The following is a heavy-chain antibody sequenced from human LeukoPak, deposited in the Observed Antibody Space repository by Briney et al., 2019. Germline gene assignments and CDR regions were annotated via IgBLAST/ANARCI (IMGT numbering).Heavy chain of an antibody. V-gene: IGHV1-18*01. CDR3: ARAPAYYYDSSGYLYYFDY. CDR1: GYTFTSYG. Sequence: PAASVKVSCKASGYTFTSYGISWVRQAPGQGLEWMGWISAYNGNTNYAQKLQGRVTMTTDTSTSTAYMELRSLRSDDTAVYYCARAPAYYYDSSGYLYYFDYWGQGTLVTVSS. CDR2: ISAYNGNT. J-gene: IGHJ4*02. D-gene: IGHD3-22*01.